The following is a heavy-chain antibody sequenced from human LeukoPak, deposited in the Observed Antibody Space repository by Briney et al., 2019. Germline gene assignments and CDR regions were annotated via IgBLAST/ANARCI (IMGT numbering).Heavy chain of an antibody. J-gene: IGHJ4*02. CDR1: GFTFSSYS. CDR3: ARDLQSIVVVPAAIPFDY. D-gene: IGHD2-2*02. CDR2: ISSSSSYI. V-gene: IGHV3-21*01. Sequence: GGSLRLSCAASGFTFSSYSMNWVRQAPGKGLEWVSSISSSSSYIYYAVSVKGRFTISRDNAKNSLYLQMNSLRAEDTAVYYCARDLQSIVVVPAAIPFDYWGQGTLVTVSS.